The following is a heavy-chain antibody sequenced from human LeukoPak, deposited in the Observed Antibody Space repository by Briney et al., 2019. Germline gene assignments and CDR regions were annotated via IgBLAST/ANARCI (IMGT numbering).Heavy chain of an antibody. J-gene: IGHJ4*02. CDR3: ARGAGITMVRGALSDY. V-gene: IGHV1-8*01. CDR1: GYTFTSYD. D-gene: IGHD3-10*01. CDR2: MNPNSGNT. Sequence: ASVKVSCRASGYTFTSYDINWVRQATGQGLEWMGWMNPNSGNTGYAQKFQGRVTMTRNTSISTAYMELSSLRSEDTAVYYCARGAGITMVRGALSDYWGQGTLVTVSS.